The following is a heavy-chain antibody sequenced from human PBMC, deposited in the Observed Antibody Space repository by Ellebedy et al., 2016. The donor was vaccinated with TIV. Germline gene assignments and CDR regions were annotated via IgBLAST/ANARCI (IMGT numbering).Heavy chain of an antibody. CDR2: ISSSSSYT. J-gene: IGHJ3*02. Sequence: GGSLRLXXAASGFTFSDYYMSWIRQAPGKGLEWVSYISSSSSYTNYADSVKGRFTISRDNAKNSLYLQMNSLRAEDTALYYCARDSDILTGSLGDAFDIWGQGTMVTVSS. CDR3: ARDSDILTGSLGDAFDI. CDR1: GFTFSDYY. D-gene: IGHD3-9*01. V-gene: IGHV3-11*05.